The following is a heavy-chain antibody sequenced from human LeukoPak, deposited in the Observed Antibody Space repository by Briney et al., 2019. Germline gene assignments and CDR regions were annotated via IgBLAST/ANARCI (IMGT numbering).Heavy chain of an antibody. Sequence: PSETLSLTCTVSGGSISSYYWSWIRQPPGKGLEWIGYIYTSGSTNYNPSLKSRVTISVDTSKNQFSLKLSSVTAADTAVYYCARRVGDIVVVPAAIRRDYYYYYMDVWGKGTTVTVSS. CDR3: ARRVGDIVVVPAAIRRDYYYYYMDV. J-gene: IGHJ6*03. V-gene: IGHV4-4*09. CDR2: IYTSGST. D-gene: IGHD2-2*02. CDR1: GGSISSYY.